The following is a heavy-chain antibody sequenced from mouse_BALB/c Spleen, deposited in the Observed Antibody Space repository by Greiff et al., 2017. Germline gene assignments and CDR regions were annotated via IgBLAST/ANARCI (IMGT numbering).Heavy chain of an antibody. CDR3: NACRGDYAMDY. V-gene: IGHV14-4*02. J-gene: IGHJ4*01. CDR1: GFNIKDYY. CDR2: IDPENGDT. Sequence: VQLKESGAELVRSGASVKLSCTASGFNIKDYYMHWVKQRPEQGLEWIGWIDPENGDTEYAPKFQGKATMTADTSSNTAYLQLSSLTSEDTAVYYCNACRGDYAMDYWGQGTSVTVSS.